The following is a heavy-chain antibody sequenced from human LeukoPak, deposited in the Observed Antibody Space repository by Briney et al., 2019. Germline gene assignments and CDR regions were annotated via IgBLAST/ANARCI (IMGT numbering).Heavy chain of an antibody. CDR3: AMLRLGELSLLANAYDI. V-gene: IGHV4-38-2*01. CDR1: GSSVNSDQY. J-gene: IGHJ3*02. Sequence: SETLSLTCDVSGSSVNSDQYWGWMRHSPGAGLQWIGSVHQTGSPYYNPSLGSRVSLSIDSTKNSFSLRLTSVTAADTAVYYCAMLRLGELSLLANAYDIWGQGTMVIVSS. D-gene: IGHD3-16*02. CDR2: VHQTGSP.